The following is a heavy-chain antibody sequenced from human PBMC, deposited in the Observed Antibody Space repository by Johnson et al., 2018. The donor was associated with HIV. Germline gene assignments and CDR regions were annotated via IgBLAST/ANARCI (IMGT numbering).Heavy chain of an antibody. CDR1: GFTFSGYG. CDR3: ATSGPGQAFDI. V-gene: IGHV3-30*03. CDR2: ISYDGSNK. J-gene: IGHJ3*02. Sequence: QVQLVESGGGEVQPGRSLRLSCAASGFTFSGYGMHWVRQAPGKGLEWVAVISYDGSNKYYADSVKGRFTISRDNSKNTLYLQMNSLRAEDTAVYYCATSGPGQAFDIWGQGTMVTVSS. D-gene: IGHD5-12*01.